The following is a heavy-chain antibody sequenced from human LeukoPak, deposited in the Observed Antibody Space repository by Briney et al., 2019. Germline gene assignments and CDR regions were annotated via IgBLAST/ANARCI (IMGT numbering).Heavy chain of an antibody. J-gene: IGHJ4*02. V-gene: IGHV3-7*01. CDR2: LKQDGSEK. CDR3: ARDDYGDYHY. D-gene: IGHD4-17*01. Sequence: GGSLRLSCVASGFTFSNYWMSWVRQAPGKGLEWVANLKQDGSEKFYVDSVKGRFTISRDNAKSSLYLQLNSLGAEDTAVYYCARDDYGDYHYWGQGALVTVSS. CDR1: GFTFSNYW.